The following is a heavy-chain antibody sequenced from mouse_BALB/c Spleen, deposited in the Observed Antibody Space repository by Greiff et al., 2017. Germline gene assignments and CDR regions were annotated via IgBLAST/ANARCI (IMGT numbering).Heavy chain of an antibody. CDR3: ARSNYDYDGGYAMDY. Sequence: EVKVVESGGGLVQPGGSRKLSCAASGFTFSSFGMHWVRQAPEKGLEWVAYISSGSSTIYYADTVKGRFTISRDNPKNTLFLQMTSLRSEDTAMYYCARSNYDYDGGYAMDYWGQGTSVTVSS. D-gene: IGHD2-4*01. J-gene: IGHJ4*01. CDR2: ISSGSSTI. CDR1: GFTFSSFG. V-gene: IGHV5-17*02.